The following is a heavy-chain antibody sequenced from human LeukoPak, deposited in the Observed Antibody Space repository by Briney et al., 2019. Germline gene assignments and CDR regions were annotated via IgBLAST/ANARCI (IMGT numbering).Heavy chain of an antibody. V-gene: IGHV3-21*01. CDR1: GFTFSNYN. D-gene: IGHD2-2*01. J-gene: IGHJ4*02. Sequence: GGSLRLSCADSGFTFSNYNMNWVRQAPGKAMEWVSSITSSGTYTFYADSVKGRFTISRDNAKNSLYLQMDSLGPEDTAVYYCATSFSTPANYWGQGTLVTVSS. CDR2: ITSSGTYT. CDR3: ATSFSTPANY.